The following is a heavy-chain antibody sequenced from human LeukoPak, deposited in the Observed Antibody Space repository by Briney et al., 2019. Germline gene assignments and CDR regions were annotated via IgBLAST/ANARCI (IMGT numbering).Heavy chain of an antibody. CDR1: GYTFTSYG. D-gene: IGHD2-21*01. CDR3: AREVVVIATLDAFDI. J-gene: IGHJ3*02. Sequence: ASVKVSCKASGYTFTSYGISWVRQAPGQGLEWMGWISAYNGNTNYAQKPQGRVTMTTDTSTSTAYMELRSLRSDDTAVYYCAREVVVIATLDAFDIWGQGTMVTVSS. V-gene: IGHV1-18*01. CDR2: ISAYNGNT.